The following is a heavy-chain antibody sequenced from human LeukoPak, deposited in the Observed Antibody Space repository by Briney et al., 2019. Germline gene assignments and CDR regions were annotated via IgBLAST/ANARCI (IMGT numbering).Heavy chain of an antibody. CDR1: GFTVSAYA. CDR2: IYDDNT. V-gene: IGHV3-23*01. J-gene: IGHJ4*02. CDR3: AARKVRGVWFYLDY. Sequence: GVSLRLSCAASGFTVSAYAMAWVRQAPGKGLEWVSTIYDDNTYYADSVKGRFAISTDNSKDTLYLQMNSLRVEDTAVYFCAARKVRGVWFYLDYWGQGTLVTVSS. D-gene: IGHD3-10*01.